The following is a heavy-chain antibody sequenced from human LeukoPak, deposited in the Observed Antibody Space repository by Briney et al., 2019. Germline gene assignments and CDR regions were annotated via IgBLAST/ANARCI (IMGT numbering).Heavy chain of an antibody. CDR2: ISGSGGST. V-gene: IGHV3-23*01. CDR1: GFTFSSYA. CDR3: AKLKYSSGYFDY. J-gene: IGHJ4*02. D-gene: IGHD3-22*01. Sequence: PGGFLRLSCVASGFTFSSYAMSWVRQAPGKGLEWVSAISGSGGSTYYADSVKGRFTISRDNSKNTLYLQMNSLRAEDTAVYYCAKLKYSSGYFDYWGQGTLVTVSS.